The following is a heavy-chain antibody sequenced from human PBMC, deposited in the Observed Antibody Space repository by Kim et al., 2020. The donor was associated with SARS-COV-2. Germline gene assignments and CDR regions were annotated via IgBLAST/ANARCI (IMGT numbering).Heavy chain of an antibody. V-gene: IGHV1-3*01. J-gene: IGHJ4*02. D-gene: IGHD5-18*01. CDR3: ARGSGYSYDYPPFDY. Sequence: SQKFQGRGTITRDTSASTAYMELSSLRSEDTAVYYCARGSGYSYDYPPFDYWGQGTLVTVSS.